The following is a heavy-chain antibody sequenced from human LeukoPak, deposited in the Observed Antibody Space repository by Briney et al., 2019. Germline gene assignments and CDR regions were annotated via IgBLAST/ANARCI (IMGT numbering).Heavy chain of an antibody. CDR1: GYTFTSYG. CDR3: ARGNIAARPNCNWFDP. V-gene: IGHV1-8*03. D-gene: IGHD6-6*01. CDR2: MNPNSGNT. Sequence: ASVKVSCKASGYTFTSYGISWVRQATGQGLEWMGWMNPNSGNTGYAQKFQGRVTITRNTSISTAYMELSSLRSEDTAVYYCARGNIAARPNCNWFDPWGQGTLVTVSS. J-gene: IGHJ5*02.